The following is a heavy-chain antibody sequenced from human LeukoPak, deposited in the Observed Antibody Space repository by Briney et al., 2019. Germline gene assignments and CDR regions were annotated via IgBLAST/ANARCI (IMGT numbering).Heavy chain of an antibody. D-gene: IGHD6-13*01. J-gene: IGHJ3*02. Sequence: SETLSLTCTISGGSISPYYWSWIRQPAGKGLEWIGRIYTSGSTNYNPSLKSRVTMSVDTSKNQFSLKLSSVTAADTAVYYCAGGIAAAGTGYDAFDIWGQGTMVTVSS. CDR2: IYTSGST. CDR3: AGGIAAAGTGYDAFDI. V-gene: IGHV4-4*07. CDR1: GGSISPYY.